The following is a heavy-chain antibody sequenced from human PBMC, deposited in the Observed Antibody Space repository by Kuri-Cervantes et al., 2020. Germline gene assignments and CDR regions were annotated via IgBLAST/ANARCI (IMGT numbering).Heavy chain of an antibody. J-gene: IGHJ3*02. CDR2: IYTSGST. CDR1: GGSINSGSSY. V-gene: IGHV4-61*02. Sequence: LRLSCTVSGGSINSGSSYWSWIRQPAGRGLEWIGRIYTSGSTNYNPSLKSRATISIDTSKDQFSLKLRSVTAADTAVYYCAREGQQYSYGYNAFDIWGQGTMVTVSS. D-gene: IGHD5-18*01. CDR3: AREGQQYSYGYNAFDI.